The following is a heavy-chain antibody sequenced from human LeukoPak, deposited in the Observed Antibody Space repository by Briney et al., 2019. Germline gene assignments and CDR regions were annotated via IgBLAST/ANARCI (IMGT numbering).Heavy chain of an antibody. Sequence: SETLSLTCAVYGGSFSAYYWSWIRQPPGKGLEWIGEINHSGSTNYNPSLKSRVTISVDTSKSHFSLKLSSVTAADTAVYYCARHQSVVVPAAMRQELKGRYKNWFDPWGQGTLVTVSS. CDR1: GGSFSAYY. D-gene: IGHD2-2*01. CDR2: INHSGST. CDR3: ARHQSVVVPAAMRQELKGRYKNWFDP. J-gene: IGHJ5*02. V-gene: IGHV4-34*01.